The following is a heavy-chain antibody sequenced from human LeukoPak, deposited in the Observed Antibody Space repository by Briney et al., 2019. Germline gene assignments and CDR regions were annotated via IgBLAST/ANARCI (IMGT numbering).Heavy chain of an antibody. J-gene: IGHJ4*02. V-gene: IGHV1-2*02. D-gene: IGHD1-26*01. CDR3: ARDRIGGSLPFDY. CDR2: INPNSGGT. Sequence: ASVKVSCKASGYTFTGYYMHWVRQAPGQGLEWKGWINPNSGGTNYAQKFQGRVTMTRDTSISTAYMELSRLRSDDTAVYYCARDRIGGSLPFDYWGQGTLVTVSS. CDR1: GYTFTGYY.